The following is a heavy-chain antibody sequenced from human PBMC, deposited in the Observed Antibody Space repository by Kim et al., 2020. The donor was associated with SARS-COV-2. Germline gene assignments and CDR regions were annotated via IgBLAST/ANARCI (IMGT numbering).Heavy chain of an antibody. D-gene: IGHD5-18*01. Sequence: SETLSLTCTVSGGSISSYYWSWIRQPPGKGLEWIGYIYYSGSTNYNPSLKSRVTISVDTSKNQFSLKLSSVTAADTAVYYCARDHGVDSYGLEYYYYGMDVWGQGTTVTVSS. CDR3: ARDHGVDSYGLEYYYYGMDV. CDR2: IYYSGST. CDR1: GGSISSYY. J-gene: IGHJ6*02. V-gene: IGHV4-59*01.